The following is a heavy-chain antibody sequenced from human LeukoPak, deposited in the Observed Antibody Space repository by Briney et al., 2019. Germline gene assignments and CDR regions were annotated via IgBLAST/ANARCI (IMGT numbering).Heavy chain of an antibody. CDR3: ARGVKVRGVITVDY. D-gene: IGHD3-10*01. CDR1: GGSFSGYY. Sequence: SETLSLTCAVYGGSFSGYYWSWIRQPPGKGLEWIGEINHSGSTNYNPSLKSRVTISVDTSKNQFSLKLSSVTAADTAVYYCARGVKVRGVITVDYWGQGTLVTVSS. J-gene: IGHJ4*02. V-gene: IGHV4-34*01. CDR2: INHSGST.